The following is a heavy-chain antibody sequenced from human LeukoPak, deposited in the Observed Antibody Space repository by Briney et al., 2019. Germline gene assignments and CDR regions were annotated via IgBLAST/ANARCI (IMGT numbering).Heavy chain of an antibody. CDR1: GXSITXSXXY. D-gene: IGHD3-10*01. J-gene: IGHJ6*02. Sequence: SXXLSLTCXVSGXSITXSXXYWGWIRQPPGKGLXWIGSIYYSGTTYYNPSLKSRVTISVDTSKNQFSLKLSSVTAADTAVYYCARQVRRETYGMDVWGQGTTVTVSS. CDR2: IYYSGTT. CDR3: ARQVRRETYGMDV. V-gene: IGHV4-39*01.